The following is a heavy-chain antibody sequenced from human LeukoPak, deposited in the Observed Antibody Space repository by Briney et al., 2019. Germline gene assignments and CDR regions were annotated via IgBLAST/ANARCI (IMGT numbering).Heavy chain of an antibody. J-gene: IGHJ4*02. CDR1: GFTVSSSY. V-gene: IGHV3-66*01. CDR2: IYSGGST. D-gene: IGHD4-17*01. CDR3: ARDLNGDYVDY. Sequence: GGSLRLSCAASGFTVSSSYMSWVRQAPGKGLEWVSVIYSGGSTYYADSVKGRFTISRDNSKNTLYLQMNSLRAEDTAVYYCARDLNGDYVDYWGQGTLVTVSS.